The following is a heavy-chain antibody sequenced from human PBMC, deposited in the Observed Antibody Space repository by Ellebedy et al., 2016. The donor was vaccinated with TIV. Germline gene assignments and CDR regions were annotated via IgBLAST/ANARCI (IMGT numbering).Heavy chain of an antibody. J-gene: IGHJ1*01. CDR2: IYPGDSDT. CDR3: ARHSGSSSWYRYFQH. V-gene: IGHV5-51*01. CDR1: GYSFTSYW. Sequence: GESLKISXTGSGYSFTSYWIGWVRQMPGKGLEWMGIIYPGDSDTRYSPSFQGQVTISADKSISTAYLQWSSLKASDTAMYYCARHSGSSSWYRYFQHWGQGTLVTVSS. D-gene: IGHD6-13*01.